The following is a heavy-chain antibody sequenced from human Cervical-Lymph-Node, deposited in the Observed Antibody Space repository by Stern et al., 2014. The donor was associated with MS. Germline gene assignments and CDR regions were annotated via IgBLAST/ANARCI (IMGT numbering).Heavy chain of an antibody. V-gene: IGHV3-30*03. CDR3: AHGPPFDY. D-gene: IGHD3/OR15-3a*01. CDR1: GFTFSSSA. Sequence: MQLVESGGGVVQPGRSLRLSCAASGFTFSSSAMHWVRQAPGKGLEWVAFISYDGTNKYYADSVKGRFTISRDNSKNTLYLQMNSLSPEDTALYFCAHGPPFDYWGQGTLVTVSS. CDR2: ISYDGTNK. J-gene: IGHJ4*02.